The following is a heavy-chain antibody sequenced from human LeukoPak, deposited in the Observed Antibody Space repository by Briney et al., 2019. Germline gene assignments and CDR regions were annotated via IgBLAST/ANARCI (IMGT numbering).Heavy chain of an antibody. Sequence: TLSLTCTVSGGSISSGSYYWSWIRQPAGKGLEWFGRIYTSGSTNYNPSLKSRVTISVDTSKSQFSLKLSSVTAADTAVYYCARETDDSSGYSYPYYYYGMDVWGQGTTVTVSS. D-gene: IGHD3-22*01. CDR2: IYTSGST. V-gene: IGHV4-61*02. J-gene: IGHJ6*02. CDR1: GGSISSGSYY. CDR3: ARETDDSSGYSYPYYYYGMDV.